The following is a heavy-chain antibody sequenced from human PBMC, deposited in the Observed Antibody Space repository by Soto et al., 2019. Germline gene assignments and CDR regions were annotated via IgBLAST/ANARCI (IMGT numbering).Heavy chain of an antibody. CDR2: IFSSGTT. Sequence: LSLTFSVSGSSTLSPYHCTWIRQPPGKGLEWMGYIFSSGTTFYNPSLTSRLSISMGTSGNHFSLELRYVTAADTAVYYCALALGTTTGIDYWCQGNAVTV. CDR1: GSSTLSPYH. CDR3: ALALGTTTGIDY. J-gene: IGHJ4*02. D-gene: IGHD6-19*01. V-gene: IGHV4-31*02.